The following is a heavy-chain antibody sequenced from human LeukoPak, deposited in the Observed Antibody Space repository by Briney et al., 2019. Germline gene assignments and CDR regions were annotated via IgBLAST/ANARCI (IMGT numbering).Heavy chain of an antibody. Sequence: ASVKVSCKASGGSFSSYAMNWVRQAPGQGLEWVGAIIPTIGAANYAQNFEGRVTITTDESTNTAYMEINNLRSDDTAVYYCARSQELVTMDDACDSWGQGTLVTVCS. D-gene: IGHD3-9*01. J-gene: IGHJ3*02. CDR2: IIPTIGAA. V-gene: IGHV1-69*05. CDR3: ARSQELVTMDDACDS. CDR1: GGSFSSYA.